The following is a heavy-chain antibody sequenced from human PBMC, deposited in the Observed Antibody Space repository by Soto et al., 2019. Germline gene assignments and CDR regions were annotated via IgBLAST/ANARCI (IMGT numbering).Heavy chain of an antibody. CDR1: PGSISSSY. Sequence: QEQLQASGPGLVKPSETLTLSCTVSPGSISSSYWSWIRQPPGKGLEWIGHVAYSGTTKYNPSLKGRGSISVSSSKRQFSLRLSSVTAADTAVYYCAREAQDYYFDYWGQGILVTVSS. D-gene: IGHD6-6*01. CDR3: AREAQDYYFDY. V-gene: IGHV4-59*01. J-gene: IGHJ4*02. CDR2: VAYSGTT.